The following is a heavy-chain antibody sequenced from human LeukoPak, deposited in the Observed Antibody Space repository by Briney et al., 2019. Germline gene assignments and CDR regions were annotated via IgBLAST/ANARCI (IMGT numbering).Heavy chain of an antibody. J-gene: IGHJ6*04. CDR2: IRSKAYGGTT. CDR1: GFTFGDYA. D-gene: IGHD5-18*01. CDR3: TRDGVDRGYSYGLSLSYYYGMDV. V-gene: IGHV3-49*04. Sequence: GGSLRLSCTASGFTFGDYAMSWVRQAPGKGLEWVGFIRSKAYGGTTEYAASVKGRFTISRDDSKSIAYLQMNSLKTEDTAVYYCTRDGVDRGYSYGLSLSYYYGMDVWGKGTTVTVSS.